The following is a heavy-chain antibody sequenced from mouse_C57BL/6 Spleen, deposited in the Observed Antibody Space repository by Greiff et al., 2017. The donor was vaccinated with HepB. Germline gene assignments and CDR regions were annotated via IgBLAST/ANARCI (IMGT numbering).Heavy chain of an antibody. V-gene: IGHV3-6*01. Sequence: EVQLQQSGPGLVKPSQSLSLTCSVTGYSITSGYYWNWIRQFPGNKLEWMGYIRYDGSNNYNPSLKNRISITRDTSKNQFFLKLNSVTTEYTATYYCAYSNYGYFDVWGTGTTVTVSS. J-gene: IGHJ1*03. CDR3: AYSNYGYFDV. CDR2: IRYDGSN. CDR1: GYSITSGYY. D-gene: IGHD2-5*01.